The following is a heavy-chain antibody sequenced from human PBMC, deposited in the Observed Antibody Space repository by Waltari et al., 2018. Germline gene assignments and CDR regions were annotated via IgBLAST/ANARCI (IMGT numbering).Heavy chain of an antibody. CDR2: ISWNSGSI. Sequence: EVQLVESGGGLVQPGRSLRLSCAASGFTFDDYAMDWVRQVPGQGLEWVSGISWNSGSIGYADSVKGRFTISRDNAKNSLYLQMNSLRAEDTALYYCAKDIDSTTSMEGDAFDLWGHGTMVTVSS. V-gene: IGHV3-9*01. J-gene: IGHJ3*01. D-gene: IGHD1-26*01. CDR1: GFTFDDYA. CDR3: AKDIDSTTSMEGDAFDL.